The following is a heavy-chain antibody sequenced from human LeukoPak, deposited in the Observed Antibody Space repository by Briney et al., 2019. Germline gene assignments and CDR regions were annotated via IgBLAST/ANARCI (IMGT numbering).Heavy chain of an antibody. CDR2: IIPNSGGT. V-gene: IGHV1-2*02. CDR1: GYTFTGYY. J-gene: IGHJ4*02. CDR3: ASESSSGWYPTYYFDY. D-gene: IGHD6-19*01. Sequence: GASVKVSCKASGYTFTGYYMHWVRQAPGQGLEWMGWIIPNSGGTNYAQKFQGRVTMTRDTSISTAYMELSRLRSDDTAVYYCASESSSGWYPTYYFDYWGQGTLVTVSS.